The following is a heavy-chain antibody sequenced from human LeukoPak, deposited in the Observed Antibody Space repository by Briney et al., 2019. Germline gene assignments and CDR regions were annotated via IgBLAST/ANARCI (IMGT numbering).Heavy chain of an antibody. D-gene: IGHD5-12*01. CDR1: GYTFTSYG. Sequence: APVKVSCKASGYTFTSYGISWVRQAPGQGLEWMGWISAYNGNTNYAQKLQGRVTMTTDTSTSTAYMELRSLRSDDTAVYYCARVNESGYDLPRFDYWGQGTLVTVSS. V-gene: IGHV1-18*01. J-gene: IGHJ4*02. CDR2: ISAYNGNT. CDR3: ARVNESGYDLPRFDY.